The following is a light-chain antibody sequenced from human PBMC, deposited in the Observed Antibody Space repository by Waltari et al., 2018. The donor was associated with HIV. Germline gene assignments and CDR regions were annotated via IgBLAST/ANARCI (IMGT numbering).Light chain of an antibody. V-gene: IGLV2-8*01. CDR3: SSFAGSNTVV. CDR2: EVN. Sequence: QSALTPPPSASGSLGQPVTTSCSGTSDDIGGYNYVFWYQQYPAKAPKLLIYEVNKRPSGVPDRFSGSKSLNTASLTVSGLQAEDEAHYFCSSFAGSNTVVFGGGTKLTVL. CDR1: SDDIGGYNY. J-gene: IGLJ2*01.